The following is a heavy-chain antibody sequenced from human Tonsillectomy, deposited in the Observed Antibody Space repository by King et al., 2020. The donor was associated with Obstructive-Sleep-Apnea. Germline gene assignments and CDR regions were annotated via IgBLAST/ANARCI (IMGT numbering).Heavy chain of an antibody. CDR3: ARDLEYSSSEYFDY. CDR2: IKQDGSEK. J-gene: IGHJ4*02. V-gene: IGHV3-7*03. D-gene: IGHD6-6*01. Sequence: VQLVESGGGLVQPGGSLRLSCAASGFTFSSYWMSWVRQAPGKGLEGVANIKQDGSEKYYVDSVKGRFTISRDNAKNSLYLQMNSLRAEDTAVYYCARDLEYSSSEYFDYWGQGTLVTVSS. CDR1: GFTFSSYW.